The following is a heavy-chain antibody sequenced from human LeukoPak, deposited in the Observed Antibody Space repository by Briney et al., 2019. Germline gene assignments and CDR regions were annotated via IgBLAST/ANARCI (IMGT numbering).Heavy chain of an antibody. Sequence: PSETLSLTCTVSGGSISSGSYYWSWIRQPAGKGLEWIGRIYTSGSTNYNPSLKSRVTISVDTSKNQFSLKLSSVTAADTAVYYCARDPYYDSSGYYPLGVWRQGTLVTVSS. CDR2: IYTSGST. V-gene: IGHV4-61*02. CDR3: ARDPYYDSSGYYPLGV. D-gene: IGHD3-22*01. CDR1: GGSISSGSYY. J-gene: IGHJ4*02.